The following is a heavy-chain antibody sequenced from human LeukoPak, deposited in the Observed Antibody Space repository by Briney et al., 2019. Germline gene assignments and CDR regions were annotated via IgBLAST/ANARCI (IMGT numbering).Heavy chain of an antibody. CDR1: RYTFTSYG. CDR2: ISAYNGNT. V-gene: IGHV1-18*01. J-gene: IGHJ3*02. Sequence: ASVKVSCKPSRYTFTSYGIIWVRQAPGQGLAGMGWISAYNGNTKYAQKLQGRVTMTTDPSTSTAYMELRSLRSDDTAVYYCARDGGIMYSSSVNAFDIWGQGTMVTVSS. D-gene: IGHD6-6*01. CDR3: ARDGGIMYSSSVNAFDI.